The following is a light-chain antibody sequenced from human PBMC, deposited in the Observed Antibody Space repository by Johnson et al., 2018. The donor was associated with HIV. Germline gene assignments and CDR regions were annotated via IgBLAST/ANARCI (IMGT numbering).Light chain of an antibody. Sequence: QLVLTQPPSVSAAPGQKVTIPCSGSSSNIGNNYVSWYQQLPGTAPKLLIYDNNKRPSGIPDRFSGSKSGTSATLGITGLQTGDEADYYCETLDSSLTGVFGTGTKVTVL. J-gene: IGLJ1*01. CDR3: ETLDSSLTGV. CDR2: DNN. V-gene: IGLV1-51*01. CDR1: SSNIGNNY.